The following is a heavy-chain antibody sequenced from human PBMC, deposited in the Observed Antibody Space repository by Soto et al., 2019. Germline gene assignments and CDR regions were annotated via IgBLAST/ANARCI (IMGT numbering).Heavy chain of an antibody. CDR1: GFTFSSYG. V-gene: IGHV3-33*01. CDR3: ARGGVTEGVAYYYGMDV. CDR2: IWYDGSNK. Sequence: QVQLVESGGGVVQPGRSLRLSCAASGFTFSSYGMHWVRQAPGKGLEWVAVIWYDGSNKYYADSVKGRFTISRDNSKNTLYLQMNSLRAEDTAVYYCARGGVTEGVAYYYGMDVWGQGTTVTVSS. D-gene: IGHD2-15*01. J-gene: IGHJ6*02.